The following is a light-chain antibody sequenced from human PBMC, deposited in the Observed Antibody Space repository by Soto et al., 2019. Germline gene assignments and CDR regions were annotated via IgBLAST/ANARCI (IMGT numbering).Light chain of an antibody. J-gene: IGKJ2*01. CDR3: QQASSFPPT. CDR2: AAS. CDR1: QPISSW. Sequence: DIQMTQSPSTVSASVGDRVTITCRASQPISSWLAWFRQRPGKAPELLIYAASTLHNGVPSRFSGSGSGTDFALTISGLQPEDFATYYCQQASSFPPTFGQGTRVDIK. V-gene: IGKV1-12*01.